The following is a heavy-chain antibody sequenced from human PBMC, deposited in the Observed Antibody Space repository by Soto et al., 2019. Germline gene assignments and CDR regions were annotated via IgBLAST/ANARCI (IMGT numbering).Heavy chain of an antibody. J-gene: IGHJ5*02. Sequence: PGGSLRLSCAASGFTFSSYGMHWIRQAPGKGLEWIGEINHSGSTNYNPSLKSRVTISVDTSKNQFSLKLSSVTAAGTAVYYCARYLTYYYGSGSYYNHLGYNWFDPWGQGTLVTVSS. CDR1: GFTFSSYG. CDR3: ARYLTYYYGSGSYYNHLGYNWFDP. D-gene: IGHD3-10*01. CDR2: INHSGST. V-gene: IGHV4-34*01.